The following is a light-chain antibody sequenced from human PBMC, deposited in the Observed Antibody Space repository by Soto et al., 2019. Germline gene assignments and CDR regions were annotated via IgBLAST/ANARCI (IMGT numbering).Light chain of an antibody. CDR1: QSVSSSY. CDR3: QQRSDSIT. CDR2: DAS. J-gene: IGKJ5*01. V-gene: IGKV3D-20*02. Sequence: EIVLTQSPGTLSLSPGERATLSCRASQSVSSSYLAWYQQKPGQAPRLLIYDASTRAPGIPARFSGRGSGADFTLTTSSLEPEDFAVYYCQQRSDSITFGQGTRLEIK.